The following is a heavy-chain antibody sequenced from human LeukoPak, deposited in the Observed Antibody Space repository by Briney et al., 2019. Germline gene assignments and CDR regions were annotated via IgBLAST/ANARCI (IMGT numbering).Heavy chain of an antibody. CDR1: GGSFSGYY. Sequence: PSETLSLTCAVYGGSFSGYYWSWIRQPPGKGLEWIGEINHSGSTNYNPSLKSRVTISVDTSKNQFSLKLSSVTAADTAVYYCASRPYYDFWSGYLDTPPFDYWGQGTLVTVSS. CDR3: ASRPYYDFWSGYLDTPPFDY. CDR2: INHSGST. V-gene: IGHV4-34*01. J-gene: IGHJ4*02. D-gene: IGHD3-3*01.